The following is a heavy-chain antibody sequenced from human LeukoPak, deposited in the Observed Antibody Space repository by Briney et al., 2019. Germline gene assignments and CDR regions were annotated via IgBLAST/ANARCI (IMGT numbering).Heavy chain of an antibody. D-gene: IGHD3-3*01. CDR2: IYYSGST. V-gene: IGHV4-31*03. J-gene: IGHJ4*02. CDR3: ARAGGFFSPFGY. Sequence: SETLSLTCTVSGGSISSGGYYWSWIRQHPGKGLEWIGYIYYSGSTYYNPSLKSRVTISVDTSKNQFSLKLSSVTAADTAVYYCARAGGFFSPFGYWGQGTRVTVSS. CDR1: GGSISSGGYY.